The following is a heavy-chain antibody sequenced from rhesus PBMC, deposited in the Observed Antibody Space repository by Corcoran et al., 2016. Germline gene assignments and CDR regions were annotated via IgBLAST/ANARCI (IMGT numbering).Heavy chain of an antibody. CDR3: AGSGSRTNWYFDL. CDR2: IDGKNTNT. CDR1: GGSISGYYY. J-gene: IGHJ2*01. D-gene: IGHD6-25*01. V-gene: IGHV4-73*01. Sequence: QVKLQQWGEGLVKPSETLSLTCAVYGGSISGYYYWTWIRQAPGKGLEWIGNIDGKNTNTNYTPSLKNRLTISKDTSVNQFSLKLTSVTVADTAVYYCAGSGSRTNWYFDLWGPGTPITISS.